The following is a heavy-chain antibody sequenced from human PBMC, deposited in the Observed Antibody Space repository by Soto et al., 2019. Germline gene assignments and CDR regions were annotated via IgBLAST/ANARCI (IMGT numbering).Heavy chain of an antibody. CDR3: ARTYSGYDYAFDI. V-gene: IGHV4-59*01. Sequence: TSETLSLTXTVSGGSISSYYWSWIRQPPGKGLEWVGYIYYSGSTNYNPSLKSRVTISVDTSKNQFSLKLSSVTAADTAVYYCARTYSGYDYAFDIWGQGTMVTVSS. D-gene: IGHD5-12*01. J-gene: IGHJ3*02. CDR2: IYYSGST. CDR1: GGSISSYY.